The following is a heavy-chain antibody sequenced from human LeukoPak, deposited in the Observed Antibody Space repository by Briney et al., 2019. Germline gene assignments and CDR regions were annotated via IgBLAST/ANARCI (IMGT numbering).Heavy chain of an antibody. Sequence: SVKVSCKASGSTFSSYAISWVRQAPGQGLEWMGGIIPIFGTANYAQEFQGRVTITTDESTSTAYMELSSLRSEDTAVYYCARAFEYSSPPDYYYYMDVWGKGTTVTVSS. CDR2: IIPIFGTA. CDR1: GSTFSSYA. V-gene: IGHV1-69*05. D-gene: IGHD6-6*01. J-gene: IGHJ6*03. CDR3: ARAFEYSSPPDYYYYMDV.